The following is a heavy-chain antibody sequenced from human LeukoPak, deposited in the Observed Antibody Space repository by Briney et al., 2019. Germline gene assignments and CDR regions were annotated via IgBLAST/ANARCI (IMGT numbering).Heavy chain of an antibody. V-gene: IGHV3-7*01. CDR2: IKQEGSEK. D-gene: IGHD2-2*01. CDR1: GITFSSSW. Sequence: GGSLRLSCAASGITFSSSWMSWVRQAPGKGLEWVANIKQEGSEKYYVDSVKGRFSISRDNAKNSLNLQMNSLRAEDTAVYYCARAARYCSGTSCPLPFDYWGQGTLVTVSS. CDR3: ARAARYCSGTSCPLPFDY. J-gene: IGHJ4*02.